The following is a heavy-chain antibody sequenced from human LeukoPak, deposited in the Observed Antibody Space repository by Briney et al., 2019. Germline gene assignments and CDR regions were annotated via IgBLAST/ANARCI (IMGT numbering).Heavy chain of an antibody. CDR1: GITLSNYG. J-gene: IGHJ4*02. CDR2: ISGSGGST. D-gene: IGHD3-22*01. V-gene: IGHV3-23*01. Sequence: PGGSLRLSCAVSGITLSNYGMSWVRQAPGKGLEWGAGISGSGGSTNYAASVKGRFTISRDNPKNTLYLQMNSLRAEDTAVYFCAKRGVVIRVILVGLHKEAYYFDSWGQGALVTVSS. CDR3: AKRGVVIRVILVGLHKEAYYFDS.